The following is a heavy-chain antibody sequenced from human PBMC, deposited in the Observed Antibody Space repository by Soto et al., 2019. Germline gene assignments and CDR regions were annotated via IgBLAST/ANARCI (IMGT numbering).Heavy chain of an antibody. V-gene: IGHV1-3*01. CDR1: GFTFTNYA. D-gene: IGHD2-15*01. CDR2: INAGNGNT. Sequence: ASVKVSCKASGFTFTNYAMHWVRQAPGQGLEWMGWINAGNGNTKYSEKFQGRVTIIRDTSASTAYMELRSLRSEDTAVYYCARDPQTEDAVHAFDMWGQGTXVTVSS. CDR3: ARDPQTEDAVHAFDM. J-gene: IGHJ3*02.